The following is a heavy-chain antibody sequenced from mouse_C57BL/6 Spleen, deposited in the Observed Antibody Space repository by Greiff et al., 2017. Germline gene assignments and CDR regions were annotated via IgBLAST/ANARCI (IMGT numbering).Heavy chain of an antibody. D-gene: IGHD2-4*01. CDR1: GYTFTDYN. CDR2: INPNNGGT. V-gene: IGHV1-22*01. Sequence: EVQLQQSGPELVKPGASVKMSCKASGYTFTDYNMHWVKQSHGKSLEWIGYINPNNGGTSYNQKFKGKATLTVNKSSSTAYMELRSLTSEDSAVYYCARIDYDGYYAMDYWGQGTSVTVSS. CDR3: ARIDYDGYYAMDY. J-gene: IGHJ4*01.